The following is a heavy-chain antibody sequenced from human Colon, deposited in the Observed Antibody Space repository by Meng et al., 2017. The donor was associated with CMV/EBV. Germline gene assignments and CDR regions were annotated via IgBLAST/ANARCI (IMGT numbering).Heavy chain of an antibody. CDR1: GFTFDDYG. Sequence: GESLKISCVASGFTFDDYGMGWVRQAPGKGLEWVSGTNWNGGSTDYADSVRGRFTISRDNAKNNLYLQMGSLRAEDTALYYCAKKAPGSSPFDYWGQGTLVTVSS. V-gene: IGHV3-20*04. CDR3: AKKAPGSSPFDY. J-gene: IGHJ4*02. CDR2: TNWNGGST. D-gene: IGHD6-13*01.